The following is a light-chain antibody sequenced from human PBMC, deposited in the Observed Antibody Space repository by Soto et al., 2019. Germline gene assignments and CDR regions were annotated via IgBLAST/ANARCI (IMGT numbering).Light chain of an antibody. Sequence: EVVLTQSPATLSVSPGERAIVSCRASQNVNTNLAWYQQKPGQVPRLLIYGASTGATDIPARFSGSGSGTEFTLTITSLQSEDFAVYYCQQYNNWPITFGHGTDWRL. V-gene: IGKV3-15*01. CDR3: QQYNNWPIT. CDR2: GAS. J-gene: IGKJ5*01. CDR1: QNVNTN.